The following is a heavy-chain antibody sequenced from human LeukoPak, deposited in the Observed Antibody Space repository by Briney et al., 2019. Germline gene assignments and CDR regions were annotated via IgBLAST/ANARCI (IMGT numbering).Heavy chain of an antibody. CDR2: ITSSSTYI. J-gene: IGHJ4*02. D-gene: IGHD3-22*01. CDR1: GFTFSSYT. V-gene: IGHV3-21*01. CDR3: ARHVVAVGFDY. Sequence: GGSLRLSCAASGFTFSSYTLNWVRQAPGKGLEWVSSITSSSTYIYYADSVKGRFTISRDNAKNSLYLQMNSLRAEDTAVYYCARHVVAVGFDYWGQGTLVTVSS.